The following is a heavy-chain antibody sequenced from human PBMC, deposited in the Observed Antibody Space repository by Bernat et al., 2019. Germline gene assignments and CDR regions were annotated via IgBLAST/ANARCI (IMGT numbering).Heavy chain of an antibody. CDR1: GFTFRNHS. CDR3: AKSSHRAVTTPFES. J-gene: IGHJ4*02. CDR2: ISSSGSHM. Sequence: EVQLVESGGGLVTPGGSLRLSCAASGFTFRNHSMNWVRQAPGKGLEWVSHISSSGSHMYYADIVKGRFTISRDNAKNSLDLQMNSLRAEDTAIYYCAKSSHRAVTTPFESWGRGTLVTVSS. D-gene: IGHD4-17*01. V-gene: IGHV3-21*05.